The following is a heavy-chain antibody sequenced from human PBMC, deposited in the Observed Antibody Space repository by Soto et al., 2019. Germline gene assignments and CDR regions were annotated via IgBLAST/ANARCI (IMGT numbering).Heavy chain of an antibody. V-gene: IGHV4-39*01. CDR2: ISSNGAT. Sequence: SETLSLTCSVSGGSISGSSFYWGWIRQSPGKGLEWIASISSNGATHYNPSLKGRLTISADTSMNMFSVELKSVTAADTAMYYCASPQYFSWGQGALVTVSS. CDR1: GGSISGSSFY. CDR3: ASPQYFS. J-gene: IGHJ4*02. D-gene: IGHD3-9*01.